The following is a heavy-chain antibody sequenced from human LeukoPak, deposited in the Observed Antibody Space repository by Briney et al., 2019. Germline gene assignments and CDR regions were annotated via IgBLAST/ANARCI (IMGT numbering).Heavy chain of an antibody. CDR2: LSSSSSYI. CDR3: ARDPPLREWELANYFDY. D-gene: IGHD4-23*01. Sequence: PGGSLRLSCAASGFTFSSYGMHWVRQAPGKGLEWVSSLSSSSSYIYYADSVKGRFTISRDNAKNSLYLQMNSLRAEDTAVYYCARDPPLREWELANYFDYWGQGILVTVSS. CDR1: GFTFSSYG. J-gene: IGHJ4*02. V-gene: IGHV3-21*01.